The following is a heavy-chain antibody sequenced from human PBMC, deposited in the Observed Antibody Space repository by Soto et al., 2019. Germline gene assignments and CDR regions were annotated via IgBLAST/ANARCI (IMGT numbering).Heavy chain of an antibody. Sequence: SETLSLTSTVSGGFINSDYWSWIRQSPGKGLEWIGYIYYRGTTRYNPSLKSRVTLSVDTSENQFSRKLRSVTAANTAVYYCARDVVAGSTWFDPWGQGILVTVSS. J-gene: IGHJ5*02. CDR2: IYYRGTT. D-gene: IGHD6-19*01. CDR1: GGFINSDY. CDR3: ARDVVAGSTWFDP. V-gene: IGHV4-59*01.